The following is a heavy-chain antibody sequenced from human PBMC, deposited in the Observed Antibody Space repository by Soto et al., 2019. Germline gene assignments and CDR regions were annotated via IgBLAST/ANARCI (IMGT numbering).Heavy chain of an antibody. CDR3: ARGGGYSYPFYGMDV. J-gene: IGHJ6*02. CDR2: VEHRGNT. V-gene: IGHV4-39*07. Sequence: SETLSLTCTVSGGSVSSDTHYWIWVRQPPGKGLEWIGEVEHRGNTNYNPALRSRVTISLDTSKNQFSLEMTSVTAADTAGYYWARGGGYSYPFYGMDVWGQGTKVTVSS. CDR1: GGSVSSDTHY. D-gene: IGHD5-18*01.